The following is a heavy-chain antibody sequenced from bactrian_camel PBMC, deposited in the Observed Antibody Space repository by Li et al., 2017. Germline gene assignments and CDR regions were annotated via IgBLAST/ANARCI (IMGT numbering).Heavy chain of an antibody. CDR2: IRNFAQNT. J-gene: IGHJ4*01. Sequence: DVQLVESGGGLVQPGGSLRLSCVASGFTFTSYAMSWVRQAPGKGLEWVSSIRNFAQNTYYSDSVKGRFTISRDNAKNTLYLQMNSLKTEDTAVYYCATGLLADHGLGLGTQVTVS. V-gene: IGHV3S31*01. D-gene: IGHD5*01. CDR1: GFTFTSYA.